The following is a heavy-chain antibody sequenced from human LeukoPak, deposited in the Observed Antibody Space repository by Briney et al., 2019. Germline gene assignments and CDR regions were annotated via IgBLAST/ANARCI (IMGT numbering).Heavy chain of an antibody. CDR3: ESTGIAAAAKED. CDR2: IYYSGST. J-gene: IGHJ4*02. D-gene: IGHD6-13*01. Sequence: SETLSLTCTVSGGSISSSSYYWGWIRQPPGKGLEWIGSIYYSGSTYYNPSLKSRVTISVDTSKNQFSLKLSSVTAADTAVYYCESTGIAAAAKEDWGQGKLVTVSS. V-gene: IGHV4-39*07. CDR1: GGSISSSSYY.